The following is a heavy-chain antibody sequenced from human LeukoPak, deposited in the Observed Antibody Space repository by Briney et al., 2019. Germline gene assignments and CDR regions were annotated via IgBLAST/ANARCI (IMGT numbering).Heavy chain of an antibody. D-gene: IGHD3-3*01. Sequence: KPGGSLRLSCAASGFTFSNAWMSWVRQAPGKGLEWVGRIKSKTDGGTTDYAAPVKGRFTISRDDSKNTLYLQMNSLKTEDTAVYYCTTKDFWSGYRDYWGQGTLVTVSS. J-gene: IGHJ4*02. V-gene: IGHV3-15*01. CDR2: IKSKTDGGTT. CDR3: TTKDFWSGYRDY. CDR1: GFTFSNAW.